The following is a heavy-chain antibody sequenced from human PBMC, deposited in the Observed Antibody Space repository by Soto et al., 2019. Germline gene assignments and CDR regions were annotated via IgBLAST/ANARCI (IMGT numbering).Heavy chain of an antibody. CDR3: ARLNGYSTGWFAT. Sequence: ASVKVSCKTSGYTFTSYGISWVRQAPGQGLECMGWISTFNGNAHYAQNLQDRVTMTIDTSTSTAYLELTGLRSDDTGVYYCARLNGYSTGWFATWGQGTLVTV. J-gene: IGHJ5*02. V-gene: IGHV1-18*04. D-gene: IGHD2-8*02. CDR2: ISTFNGNA. CDR1: GYTFTSYG.